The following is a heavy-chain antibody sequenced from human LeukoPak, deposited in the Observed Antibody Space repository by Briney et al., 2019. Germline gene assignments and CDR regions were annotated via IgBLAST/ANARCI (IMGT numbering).Heavy chain of an antibody. CDR1: GFSFSRYG. Sequence: PGGSLRLSCAASGFSFSRYGMHWLRQAPGKGLEWVAFIRYDGSNKYYADSVKGRFTISRDNSKNTLYLQMNSLRAEDTAVYYCAKDRAAGSGWYEVDYWGQGTLVTVSS. CDR3: AKDRAAGSGWYEVDY. D-gene: IGHD6-19*01. V-gene: IGHV3-30*02. CDR2: IRYDGSNK. J-gene: IGHJ4*02.